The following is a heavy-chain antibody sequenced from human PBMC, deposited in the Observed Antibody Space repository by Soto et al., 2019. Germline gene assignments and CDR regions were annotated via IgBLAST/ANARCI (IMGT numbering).Heavy chain of an antibody. CDR1: GGTFSTYA. CDR3: ARQLNWNYYYYGMDV. D-gene: IGHD1-1*01. CDR2: IIPIFNRP. Sequence: QVQLVQSGAEVKKPGSSVKVSCKASGGTFSTYAISWVRQAPGQGLEWMGGIIPIFNRPNYAQKFQARLTIAADESSSTAYMELSSLRSEDTAVHYCARQLNWNYYYYGMDVWGQGTTVTVSS. V-gene: IGHV1-69*12. J-gene: IGHJ6*02.